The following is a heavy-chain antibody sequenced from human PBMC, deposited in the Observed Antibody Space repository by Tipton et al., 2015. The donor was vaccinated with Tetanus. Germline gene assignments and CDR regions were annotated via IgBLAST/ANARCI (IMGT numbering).Heavy chain of an antibody. CDR1: GLPVSSMY. V-gene: IGHV3-53*01. J-gene: IGHJ4*02. D-gene: IGHD1-26*01. CDR3: ARDGLVRAFSLDY. Sequence: VQLVQSGGTLVQSGGALRLSCAVSGLPVSSMYVSWVRQPPGKGLEWVSLTYSGGSTYYADSVKGRFSISRDNSKNTLYLQMTGLRAEDTAVYYCARDGLVRAFSLDYWGQGTLVTVSS. CDR2: TYSGGST.